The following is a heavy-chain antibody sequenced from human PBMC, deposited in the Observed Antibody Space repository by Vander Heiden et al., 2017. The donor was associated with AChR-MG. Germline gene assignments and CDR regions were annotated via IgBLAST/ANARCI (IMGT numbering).Heavy chain of an antibody. CDR2: IYYSGST. D-gene: IGHD3-22*01. CDR3: ASGYYDSSGYYQFGAFDI. J-gene: IGHJ3*02. V-gene: IGHV4-30-4*01. Sequence: QVQLQESGPGLVKPSQTLSLTCTVSGGSISSGAYDWSWIRQPPGKGLEWIGYIYYSGSTYYNPSLKSRVTISVDTSKNQFSLKLSSVTAADTAVYYCASGYYDSSGYYQFGAFDIWGQGTMVTVSS. CDR1: GGSISSGAYD.